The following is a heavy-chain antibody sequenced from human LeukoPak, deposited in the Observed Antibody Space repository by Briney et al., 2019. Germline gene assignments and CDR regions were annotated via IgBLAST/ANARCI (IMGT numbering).Heavy chain of an antibody. V-gene: IGHV1-2*02. CDR3: AREIGQQLVEGVFDP. J-gene: IGHJ5*02. CDR1: GYTFTGYY. Sequence: ASVKVSCKASGYTFTGYYMHWVRQAPGQGLEWMGWINPNSGGTNYAQKFQGRVTMTRDTSISTAYMELSRLRSDDTAVYYCAREIGQQLVEGVFDPWGQGTLVTVSS. CDR2: INPNSGGT. D-gene: IGHD6-13*01.